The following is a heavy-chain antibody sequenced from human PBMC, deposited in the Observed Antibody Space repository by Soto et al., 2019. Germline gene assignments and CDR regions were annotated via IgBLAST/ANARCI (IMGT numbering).Heavy chain of an antibody. J-gene: IGHJ5*02. CDR2: IYHSGST. CDR1: GYSISSGYY. Sequence: PSETLSLTCAVSGYSISSGYYWGWIRQPPGKGLEWIGSIYHSGSTYYNPSLKSRVTISVDTSKNQFSLKLSSVTAAGTAVYYCAESIVATTPGGFDPWGQGTLVTVSS. CDR3: AESIVATTPGGFDP. V-gene: IGHV4-38-2*01. D-gene: IGHD5-12*01.